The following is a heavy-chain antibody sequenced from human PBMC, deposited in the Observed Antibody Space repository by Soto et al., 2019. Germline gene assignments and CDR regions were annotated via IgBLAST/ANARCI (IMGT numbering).Heavy chain of an antibody. CDR2: IKQEGSEK. CDR1: GFTFSSYW. Sequence: GGSLRLSCAASGFTFSSYWMSWVRQAPGKGLEWVANIKQEGSEKKYVESVKGRINNSRDNAKNSLFLQMNSLRAEDTAVYYCARDRRRNDAFDIWGQGTMVTVSS. CDR3: ARDRRRNDAFDI. V-gene: IGHV3-7*01. J-gene: IGHJ3*02.